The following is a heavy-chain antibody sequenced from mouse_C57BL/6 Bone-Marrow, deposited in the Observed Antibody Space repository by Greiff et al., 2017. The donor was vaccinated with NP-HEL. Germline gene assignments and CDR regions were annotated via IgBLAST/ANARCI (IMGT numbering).Heavy chain of an antibody. CDR1: GFTFSDYG. J-gene: IGHJ4*01. CDR2: ISSGSSTI. V-gene: IGHV5-17*01. D-gene: IGHD1-1*01. Sequence: DVHLVESGGGLVKPGGSLKLSCAASGFTFSDYGMHWVRQAPEKGLEWVAYISSGSSTIYYADTVKGRFTISRDNAKNTLFLQMTSLRSEDTAMYYCARRVYYGSSHYAMDYWGQGTSVTVSS. CDR3: ARRVYYGSSHYAMDY.